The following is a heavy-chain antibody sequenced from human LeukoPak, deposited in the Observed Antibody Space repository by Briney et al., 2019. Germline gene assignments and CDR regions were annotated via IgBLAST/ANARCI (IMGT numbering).Heavy chain of an antibody. CDR2: IWYDGSNK. D-gene: IGHD3-22*01. Sequence: PGGSLRLSCEASGFTFSSYGMHWVRQAPGKGLEWVAVIWYDGSNKYYADSVKGRFTISRDNSKNTLYLQMNSLRAEDTAVYYCARLVGAADYYDSSGYDYWGQGTLVTVSS. J-gene: IGHJ4*02. CDR3: ARLVGAADYYDSSGYDY. CDR1: GFTFSSYG. V-gene: IGHV3-33*01.